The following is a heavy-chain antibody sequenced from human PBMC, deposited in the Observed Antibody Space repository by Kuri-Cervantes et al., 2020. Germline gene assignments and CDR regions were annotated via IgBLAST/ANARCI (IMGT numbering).Heavy chain of an antibody. V-gene: IGHV3-53*01. Sequence: GESLKISCAASGFTVSTNYMSWVRQAPGKGLEWVSVMYFGGSTFYADSAKGRFTISRDTSKNTVYLQMNSLGSEDTAVYYCARDRPLSFGEGGQGTLVTVSS. CDR1: GFTVSTNY. D-gene: IGHD3-10*01. CDR3: ARDRPLSFGE. CDR2: MYFGGST. J-gene: IGHJ4*02.